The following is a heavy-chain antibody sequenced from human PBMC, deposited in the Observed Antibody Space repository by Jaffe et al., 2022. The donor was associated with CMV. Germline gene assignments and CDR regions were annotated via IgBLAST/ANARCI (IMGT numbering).Heavy chain of an antibody. V-gene: IGHV4-39*01. CDR2: IYYSGST. Sequence: QLQLQESGPGLVKPSETLSLTCTVSGGSISSSSYYWGWIRQPPGKGLEWIGSIYYSGSTYYNPSLKSRVTISVDTSKNQFSLKLSSVTAADTAVYYCARHRPTCSSTSCYPNWFDPWGQGTLVTVSS. CDR3: ARHRPTCSSTSCYPNWFDP. J-gene: IGHJ5*02. CDR1: GGSISSSSYY. D-gene: IGHD2-2*01.